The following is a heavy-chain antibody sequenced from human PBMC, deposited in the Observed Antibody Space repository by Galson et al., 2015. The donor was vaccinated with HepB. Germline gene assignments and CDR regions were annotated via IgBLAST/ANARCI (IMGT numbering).Heavy chain of an antibody. D-gene: IGHD5-24*01. J-gene: IGHJ4*02. V-gene: IGHV3-33*01. CDR3: ARAPVEMATIYFDY. CDR1: GFTFSSYG. Sequence: SLRLSCAASGFTFSSYGMHWVRQAPGKGLEWVAVIWYDGSNKYYADSVKGRFTISRDNSKNTLYLQMNSLRAEDTAVYYCARAPVEMATIYFDYWGQGTLVTVSS. CDR2: IWYDGSNK.